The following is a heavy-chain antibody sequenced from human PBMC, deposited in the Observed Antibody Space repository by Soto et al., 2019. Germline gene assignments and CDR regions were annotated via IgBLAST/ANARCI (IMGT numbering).Heavy chain of an antibody. CDR2: IYYSGST. V-gene: IGHV4-31*03. J-gene: IGHJ6*02. Sequence: SETLSLTCTVSGGAISIGGYYWSWIRQHPGKGLEWIGYIYYSGSTYYNPSLKSRVTISVDTSKNQFSLKLSSVTAADTAVYYSARVWKMVRGSTNDGTDVWGQGTRVTVSS. CDR1: GGAISIGGYY. D-gene: IGHD3-10*01. CDR3: ARVWKMVRGSTNDGTDV.